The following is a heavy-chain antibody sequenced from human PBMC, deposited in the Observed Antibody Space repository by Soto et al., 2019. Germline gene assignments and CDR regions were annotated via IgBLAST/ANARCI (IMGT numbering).Heavy chain of an antibody. J-gene: IGHJ3*02. D-gene: IGHD3-10*01. CDR2: IIPLFDAA. Sequence: QVQLVQSGAEVKKPGSSVTVSCKASGGTFSTYSISWVRQAPGQGLEWMGGIIPLFDAAIYAQKFQGRVTISADEATSTAYMELSRLRSDDTAAYYCARDGGGIKGTMVRGLRHPLDIWGHGTMVTVSS. CDR3: ARDGGGIKGTMVRGLRHPLDI. V-gene: IGHV1-69*01. CDR1: GGTFSTYS.